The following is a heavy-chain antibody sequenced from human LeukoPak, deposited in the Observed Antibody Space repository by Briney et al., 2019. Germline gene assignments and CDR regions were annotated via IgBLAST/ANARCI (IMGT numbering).Heavy chain of an antibody. CDR3: AREHALAKKTPKGGWLHRFYYYYMDV. J-gene: IGHJ6*03. V-gene: IGHV3-48*03. CDR1: GFTFSSYE. D-gene: IGHD5-12*01. Sequence: PGGSLRLSCAASGFTFSSYEMNWVRQAPGKGLEWVSYISSSGSTIYYADSVKGRFTISRDNAKNSLYLQMNSLRAEDTAVYYCAREHALAKKTPKGGWLHRFYYYYMDVWGKGTTVTISS. CDR2: ISSSGSTI.